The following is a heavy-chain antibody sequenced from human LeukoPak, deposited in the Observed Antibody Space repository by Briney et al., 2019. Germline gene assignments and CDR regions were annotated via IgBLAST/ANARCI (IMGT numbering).Heavy chain of an antibody. CDR1: GGSISTNNYY. Sequence: TSETLSLTCAVSGGSISTNNYYWGWIRRPPGKGLEWIGSIYYTGSTYYNPSLKSRVTISVDTSKNQFSLKLSSVTAADTAVYYCARLRNYYGSGSYWDYWGQGTLVTVSS. J-gene: IGHJ4*02. V-gene: IGHV4-39*01. CDR2: IYYTGST. CDR3: ARLRNYYGSGSYWDY. D-gene: IGHD3-10*01.